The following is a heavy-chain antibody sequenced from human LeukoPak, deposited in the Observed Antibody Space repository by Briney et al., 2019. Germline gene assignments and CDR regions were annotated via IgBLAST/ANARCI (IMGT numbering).Heavy chain of an antibody. CDR2: INPNCGST. Sequence: ASVKVSCKASGYTFTHYHMHWVRQAPGQGLEWMGIINPNCGSTSYAQKFQGRVTVTRDTSTSTVYMELSSLSPEDTAVYYCARERGYRAYGPYFDYWGQGTLVTVS. CDR1: GYTFTHYH. V-gene: IGHV1-46*01. CDR3: ARERGYRAYGPYFDY. D-gene: IGHD5-12*01. J-gene: IGHJ4*02.